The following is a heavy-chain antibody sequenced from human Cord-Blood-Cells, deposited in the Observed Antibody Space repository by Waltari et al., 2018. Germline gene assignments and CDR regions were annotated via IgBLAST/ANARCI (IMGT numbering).Heavy chain of an antibody. CDR3: ARGQPDIVVVPAAIPAFDI. Sequence: QVQLQQWGAGLLKPSETLSLTCAVYGGSFSGYYWRWIRQPPGKGLEWIGEINHSGSTNYNPSLKSRVTISVDTSKNQFSLKLSSVTAADTAVYYCARGQPDIVVVPAAIPAFDIWGQGTMVTVSS. V-gene: IGHV4-34*01. CDR2: INHSGST. J-gene: IGHJ3*02. D-gene: IGHD2-2*02. CDR1: GGSFSGYY.